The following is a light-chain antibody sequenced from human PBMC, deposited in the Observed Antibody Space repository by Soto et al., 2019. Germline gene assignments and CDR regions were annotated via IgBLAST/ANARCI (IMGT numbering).Light chain of an antibody. Sequence: QAVVTQPPSASGTPGQRVTISCSGSSSNIGSNTVNWYQQLPGTAPKLLIDSNNQRPSGVPDRFSGSKSGTSASLAISGLQSEDEADYYCAAWDDILNAHVVLGGGTKLTVL. CDR1: SSNIGSNT. J-gene: IGLJ2*01. V-gene: IGLV1-44*01. CDR2: SNN. CDR3: AAWDDILNAHVV.